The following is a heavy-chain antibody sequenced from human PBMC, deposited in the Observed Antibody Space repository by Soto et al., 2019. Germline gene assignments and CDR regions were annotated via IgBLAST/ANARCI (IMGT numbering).Heavy chain of an antibody. CDR2: IYYRGSS. V-gene: IGHV4-31*01. Sequence: QVQLQESGPRLVKPSQTLSLTCTVSGASISTGGYYWARFRQHPGKGLEWFGYIYYRGSSYYNPSPKGPVTRSVDTAKSQFSLKLSSVTAAATAVYYCARGLSVTLFDNWGQGTLVTVSS. CDR1: GASISTGGYY. J-gene: IGHJ4*02. CDR3: ARGLSVTLFDN.